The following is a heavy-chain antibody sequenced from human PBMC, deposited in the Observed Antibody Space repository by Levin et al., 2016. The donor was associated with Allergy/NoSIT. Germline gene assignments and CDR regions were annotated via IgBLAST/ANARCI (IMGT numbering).Heavy chain of an antibody. CDR2: IYHSGDT. CDR1: GGSINSGNW. J-gene: IGHJ4*01. V-gene: IGHV4-4*02. D-gene: IGHD6-19*01. Sequence: SETLSLTCSVSGGSINSGNWWTWVRQPPGRGLEWIGEIYHSGDTSYNPSLKGRASISVDKSKNQFSLNLTSVTAADTAVYYCARPSTLAGTLAYWGHGSLVTVSS. CDR3: ARPSTLAGTLAY.